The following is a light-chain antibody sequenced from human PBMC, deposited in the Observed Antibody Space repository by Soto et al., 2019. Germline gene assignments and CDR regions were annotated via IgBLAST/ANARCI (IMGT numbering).Light chain of an antibody. CDR1: SSDVGGYNY. CDR3: SSYTTSSTWV. Sequence: QAVVTQPASVSGSPGQSITISCTGTSSDVGGYNYVSWFQQDPGKAPKLMIYDVSDRPSGASRRFSGSKSGNTASLTISGLQAEDEADYYCSSYTTSSTWVFGGGTKLTVL. V-gene: IGLV2-14*01. J-gene: IGLJ3*02. CDR2: DVS.